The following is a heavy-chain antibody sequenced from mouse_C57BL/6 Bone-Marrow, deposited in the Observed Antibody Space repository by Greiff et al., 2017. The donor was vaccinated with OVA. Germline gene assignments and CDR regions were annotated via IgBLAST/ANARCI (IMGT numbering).Heavy chain of an antibody. V-gene: IGHV1-81*01. CDR3: GRRSFYYGFAY. CDR2: IYPRSGNT. J-gene: IGHJ3*01. D-gene: IGHD2-1*01. Sequence: QVQLKQSGAELARPGASVKLSCKASGYTFTSYGISWVKQRPGQGLEWIGEIYPRSGNTYYNEKFKGKATLTADKYSSTAYMELRSLTSEDSAVECCGRRSFYYGFAYWGQGTMVTVSA. CDR1: GYTFTSYG.